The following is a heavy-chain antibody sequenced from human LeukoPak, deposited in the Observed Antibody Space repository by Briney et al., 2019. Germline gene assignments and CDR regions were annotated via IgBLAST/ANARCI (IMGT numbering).Heavy chain of an antibody. CDR3: ATRGAYYYDSSGTPPYYY. V-gene: IGHV1-69*05. D-gene: IGHD3-22*01. CDR1: GGTFSSFA. Sequence: SVKVSCKASGGTFSSFAISWVPQAPGQGPEWMGGIIPIFGTANYAQKFQGRVTITTDEATSKAYMELRSLRSEDKAVYYCATRGAYYYDSSGTPPYYYWGQGTLVTVSS. J-gene: IGHJ4*02. CDR2: IIPIFGTA.